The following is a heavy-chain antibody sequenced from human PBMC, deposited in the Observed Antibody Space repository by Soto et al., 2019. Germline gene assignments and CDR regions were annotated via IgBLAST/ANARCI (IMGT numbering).Heavy chain of an antibody. J-gene: IGHJ4*02. CDR3: SRGILV. V-gene: IGHV4-31*03. CDR1: GGSMNSGGYC. Sequence: QVQLQESGPGLVKPSQTLSLTCTVSGGSMNSGGYCWNWIRQHPGEGLEWIGCISYGGTTSYNPSLKSRLTISVATSKNQFSLMLSSVTAADTAVYYCSRGILVWGQGTLITVSS. D-gene: IGHD2-15*01. CDR2: ISYGGTT.